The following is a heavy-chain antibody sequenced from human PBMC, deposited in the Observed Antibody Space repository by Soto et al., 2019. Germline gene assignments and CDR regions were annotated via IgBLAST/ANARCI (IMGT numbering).Heavy chain of an antibody. D-gene: IGHD3-22*01. CDR2: ISGDGSNT. V-gene: IGHV3-33*05. Sequence: GGSLRLSCRTSGFRFSSYGMHWVRQAPGKGPEWVAFISGDGSNTEYVDSVRGRFTVSRDNSKNTLYLQMNSLRAEDTAVYYCAKNPGYYYDSTGYHLDYWGQGTLVTVSS. J-gene: IGHJ4*02. CDR1: GFRFSSYG. CDR3: AKNPGYYYDSTGYHLDY.